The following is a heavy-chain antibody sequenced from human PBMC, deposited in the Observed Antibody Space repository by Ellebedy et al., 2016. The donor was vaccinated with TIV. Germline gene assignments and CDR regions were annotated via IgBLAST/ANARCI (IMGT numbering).Heavy chain of an antibody. J-gene: IGHJ4*02. D-gene: IGHD5-18*01. CDR1: GGSVTSGSYY. Sequence: SETLSLXXTVSGGSVTSGSYYWSWIRQPPGKGLEWIGYIFYSGTTNYNPSLKSRVTISGDTSKNQFSLKLSSVTAADTAIYYCARVGGYHYGADFWGQGTLVTVSS. V-gene: IGHV4-61*01. CDR2: IFYSGTT. CDR3: ARVGGYHYGADF.